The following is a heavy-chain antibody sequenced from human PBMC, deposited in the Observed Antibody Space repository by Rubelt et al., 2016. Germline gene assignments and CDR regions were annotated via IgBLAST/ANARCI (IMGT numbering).Heavy chain of an antibody. Sequence: EVQLVESGGGLIQPGGSLRLSCAVSGFTVSSNYMTWVRQAPGKGLEWVSIIYSGGSAYYADSVKGRFTISRDNSNNTVFLQMNSLRAEDTAVYYCAKDLWGKGYWGQGTLVTVSS. D-gene: IGHD3-16*01. CDR3: AKDLWGKGY. J-gene: IGHJ4*02. V-gene: IGHV3-53*01. CDR1: GFTVSSNY. CDR2: IYSGGSA.